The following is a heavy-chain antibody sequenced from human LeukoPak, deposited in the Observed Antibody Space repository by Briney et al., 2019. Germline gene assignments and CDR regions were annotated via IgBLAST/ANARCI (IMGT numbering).Heavy chain of an antibody. CDR1: GYSISSGYY. V-gene: IGHV4-38-2*02. CDR3: TREEGGTTVDY. Sequence: PSETLSLTCTVSGYSISSGYYWGWIRQPPGKGLEWIGSIYHSGSTYYNPSLKSRITISQDTSKNQFSLKVSSVTAADAAAYYCTREEGGTTVDYWGQGTLVTVSS. J-gene: IGHJ4*02. D-gene: IGHD1-1*01. CDR2: IYHSGST.